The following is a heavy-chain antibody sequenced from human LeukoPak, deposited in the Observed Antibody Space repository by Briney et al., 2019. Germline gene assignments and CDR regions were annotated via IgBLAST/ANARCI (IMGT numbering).Heavy chain of an antibody. CDR1: GFTFSTYN. V-gene: IGHV3-48*01. CDR3: ARDYTATGAMDV. CDR2: ISSSSSTM. D-gene: IGHD2-21*02. J-gene: IGHJ6*02. Sequence: GGSLRLSCAASGFTFSTYNMNWVRQAPGKGLEWVSYISSSSSTMYYADSVKGRFTISRDNAKNSLYLQMNSLRAEDTALYYCARDYTATGAMDVWGQGTTVTVS.